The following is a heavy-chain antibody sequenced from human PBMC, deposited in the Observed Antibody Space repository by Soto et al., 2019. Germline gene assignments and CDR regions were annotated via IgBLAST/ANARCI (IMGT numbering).Heavy chain of an antibody. J-gene: IGHJ4*02. CDR2: IYYSGST. Sequence: ASETLSLTCTVSGGSISSGGYYWSWIRQHPGKGLEWIGYIYYSGSTYYNPSLKSRVTISVDTSKNQFSLKLSSVTAADTAVYYCARGVVVTAILRVNYFDYWGQGTLVTVSS. V-gene: IGHV4-31*03. CDR1: GGSISSGGYY. CDR3: ARGVVVTAILRVNYFDY. D-gene: IGHD2-21*02.